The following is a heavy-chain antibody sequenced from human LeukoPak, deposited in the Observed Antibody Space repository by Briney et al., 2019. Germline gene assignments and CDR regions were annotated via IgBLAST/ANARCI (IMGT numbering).Heavy chain of an antibody. CDR2: ISAYNGNT. D-gene: IGHD2-15*01. J-gene: IGHJ4*02. Sequence: GASVKVSCKASGYTFTSYGISWVRQAPGQGLEWMGWISAYNGNTNYAQKLQGRVTMTTDTSTSTAYMELRSLRSDDTAVYYCARDLYHQEVAVYFDYWGQGTLVTVSS. CDR3: ARDLYHQEVAVYFDY. CDR1: GYTFTSYG. V-gene: IGHV1-18*01.